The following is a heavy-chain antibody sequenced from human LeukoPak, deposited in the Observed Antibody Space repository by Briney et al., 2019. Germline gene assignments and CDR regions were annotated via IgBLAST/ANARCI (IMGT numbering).Heavy chain of an antibody. Sequence: ASVKVSCKASGYTFTSYYMHWVRQAPGQGLEWMGIINPSGGSTSYAQKFQGRVTMTRDTSTSTVYMELSNLRSEDTAVYYCARAANPEAYYDILTGYYSAEYFQHWGQGTLVTVSS. CDR2: INPSGGST. J-gene: IGHJ1*01. D-gene: IGHD3-9*01. CDR3: ARAANPEAYYDILTGYYSAEYFQH. V-gene: IGHV1-46*01. CDR1: GYTFTSYY.